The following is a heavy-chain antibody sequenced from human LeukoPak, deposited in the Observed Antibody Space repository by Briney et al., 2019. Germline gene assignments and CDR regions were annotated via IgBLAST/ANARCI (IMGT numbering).Heavy chain of an antibody. V-gene: IGHV1-18*01. D-gene: IGHD3-16*01. CDR3: ARESIMITFGGVSRYFDY. CDR1: GYTFTSYG. J-gene: IGHJ4*02. CDR2: ISAYNGNT. Sequence: GASVKVSCKASGYTFTSYGISWVRQAPGQGLEWMGWISAYNGNTNYAQKLQGRVTMTTDTSTSTAYMELRSLRSDDTAVYYCARESIMITFGGVSRYFDYWGQGTLVTVSS.